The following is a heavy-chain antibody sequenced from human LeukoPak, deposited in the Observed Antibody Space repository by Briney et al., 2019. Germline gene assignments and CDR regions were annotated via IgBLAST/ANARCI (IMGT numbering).Heavy chain of an antibody. CDR2: ISSSSSTI. J-gene: IGHJ3*02. D-gene: IGHD3-3*01. CDR3: ATADPECYDAFDI. CDR1: GFTFSSYS. V-gene: IGHV3-48*01. Sequence: PGGSLRLSCAASGFTFSSYSMNWVRQAPGKGLEWVSYISSSSSTIYYADSVKGRFTISRDNAKNSLYLQMNSLRAEDTAVYYCATADPECYDAFDIWGQGTMVTVSS.